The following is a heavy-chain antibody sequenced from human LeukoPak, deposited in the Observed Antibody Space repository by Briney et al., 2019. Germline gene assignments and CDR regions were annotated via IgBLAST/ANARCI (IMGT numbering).Heavy chain of an antibody. J-gene: IGHJ4*02. V-gene: IGHV3-23*01. D-gene: IGHD3-16*01. Sequence: AGSLRLSCAASAFTFSKYAMNWVRQAPGKGLEWVSGINGSGVITFYVDSVKGRFTISRDNSKNTLYLQMNSLRAEDTAIYYCAKDSSQGGDYFDSWGQGTLVTVSS. CDR1: AFTFSKYA. CDR3: AKDSSQGGDYFDS. CDR2: INGSGVIT.